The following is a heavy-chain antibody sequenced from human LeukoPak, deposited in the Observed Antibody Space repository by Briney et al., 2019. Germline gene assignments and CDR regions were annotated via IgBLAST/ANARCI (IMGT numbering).Heavy chain of an antibody. J-gene: IGHJ3*02. V-gene: IGHV3-53*01. CDR1: GFTVSSNY. Sequence: GGSLRLSCAASGFTVSSNYMSWVRQAPGKELEWVSIIYSGGSTFYADSVKGRFTISRDNSKNTLYLQMNSLRAEDTAVYYCAGGGSYLSAFDIWGQGTMVTVSS. CDR3: AGGGSYLSAFDI. D-gene: IGHD1-26*01. CDR2: IYSGGST.